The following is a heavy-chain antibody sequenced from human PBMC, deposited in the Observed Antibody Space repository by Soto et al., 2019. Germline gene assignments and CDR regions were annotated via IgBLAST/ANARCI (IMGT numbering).Heavy chain of an antibody. CDR1: GFTFSSYA. D-gene: IGHD1-1*01. Sequence: SGGSLRLSCAASGFTFSSYAMSWVRQAPGKGLEWVSAISGSGGSTDYADSVKGRFTISRDNSKNTLYLQMNSLRAEDTAVYYCAKEMLGGLQPTPGPYFDYWGQGTLVTVST. CDR3: AKEMLGGLQPTPGPYFDY. V-gene: IGHV3-23*01. J-gene: IGHJ4*02. CDR2: ISGSGGST.